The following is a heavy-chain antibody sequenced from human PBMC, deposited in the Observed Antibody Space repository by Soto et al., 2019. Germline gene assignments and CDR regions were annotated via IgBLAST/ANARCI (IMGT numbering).Heavy chain of an antibody. Sequence: GGSLRLSCVASGFTFGTYAIHWVRQAPGKGLQWVALISYEGSNTYYADSVKGRFTVSRDNSKSTLYLQMNSLRPEDTGVYYCARVTPGNNLYYFSGMDVWGQGTSVTVSS. J-gene: IGHJ6*02. CDR1: GFTFGTYA. D-gene: IGHD1-1*01. V-gene: IGHV3-30-3*01. CDR2: ISYEGSNT. CDR3: ARVTPGNNLYYFSGMDV.